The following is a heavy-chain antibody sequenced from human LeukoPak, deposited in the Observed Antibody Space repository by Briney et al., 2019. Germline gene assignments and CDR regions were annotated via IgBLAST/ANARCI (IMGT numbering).Heavy chain of an antibody. D-gene: IGHD2-2*01. Sequence: SETLSLTCTVSGGSISSSSYYWGWIRQPPGKGLEWIGSIYYSGSTYYNPSLKSRVTISVDTSKNQFSLKLSSVTAADTAVYYCARDPLVVPAAMGDGNYYYYYMDVWGKGTTVTVSS. V-gene: IGHV4-39*07. CDR2: IYYSGST. J-gene: IGHJ6*03. CDR3: ARDPLVVPAAMGDGNYYYYYMDV. CDR1: GGSISSSSYY.